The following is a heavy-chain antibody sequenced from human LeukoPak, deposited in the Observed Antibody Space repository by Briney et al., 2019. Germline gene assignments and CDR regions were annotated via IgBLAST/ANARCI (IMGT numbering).Heavy chain of an antibody. D-gene: IGHD3-10*01. J-gene: IGHJ5*02. CDR1: GGTFSSYA. V-gene: IGHV1-69*04. CDR2: IIPILGIA. Sequence: SVKVSCKASGGTFSSYAISWVRQAPGQGLEWMGRIIPILGIANYAQKFQGRVTITADKSTSTAYMELSSLRSEDTAVYYCARALFPRYITMVRGARGGGNWFDPWGQGTPVTVSS. CDR3: ARALFPRYITMVRGARGGGNWFDP.